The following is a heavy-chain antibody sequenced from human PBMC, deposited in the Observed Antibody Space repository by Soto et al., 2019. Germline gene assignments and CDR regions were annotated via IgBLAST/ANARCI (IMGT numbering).Heavy chain of an antibody. D-gene: IGHD3-10*01. CDR1: GYSFTSYW. CDR3: ARPIGYYGSGSYVGY. Sequence: GESLKISCKGSGYSFTSYWIGWVRQMPGKGLEWMGIIYPGDSDTRYSPSFQGQVTISADKSISTAYLQWSSLKASDTAMYYCARPIGYYGSGSYVGYWGQGXLVTVYS. CDR2: IYPGDSDT. V-gene: IGHV5-51*01. J-gene: IGHJ4*02.